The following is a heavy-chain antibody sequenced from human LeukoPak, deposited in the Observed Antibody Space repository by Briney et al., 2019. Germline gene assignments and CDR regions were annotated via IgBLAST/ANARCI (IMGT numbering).Heavy chain of an antibody. J-gene: IGHJ4*02. V-gene: IGHV1-2*02. CDR3: ARDLGYGDYVVDY. CDR2: INPNSGGT. D-gene: IGHD4-17*01. CDR1: GYTFTGYY. Sequence: GASVKVSCKASGYTFTGYYMHWVRQAPGQGLEWMGWINPNSGGTNYAQKFQGRVTMTRDTSISTAYMELGRLRSDDTAVYYCARDLGYGDYVVDYWGQGTLVTVSS.